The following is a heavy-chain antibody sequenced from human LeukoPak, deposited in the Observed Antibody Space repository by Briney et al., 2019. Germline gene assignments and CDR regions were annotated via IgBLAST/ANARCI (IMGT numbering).Heavy chain of an antibody. CDR1: SGSISTSNYY. CDR3: ARDRGTWNDDGFDY. V-gene: IGHV4-39*07. CDR2: IFYSGST. D-gene: IGHD1-1*01. Sequence: SETLSLTCTVSSGSISTSNYYWGWVRQPPGKALEWIGNIFYSGSTYYNPSLKSRVTISVDTSKNQFSLKLSSVTAADTAVYYCARDRGTWNDDGFDYWGQGTLVTVSS. J-gene: IGHJ4*02.